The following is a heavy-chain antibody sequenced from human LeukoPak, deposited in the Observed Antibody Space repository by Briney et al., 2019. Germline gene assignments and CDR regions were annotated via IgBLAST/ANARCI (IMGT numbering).Heavy chain of an antibody. V-gene: IGHV4-34*01. D-gene: IGHD3-10*01. Sequence: SDTLSLTRAVYVGSFSGYYWRGIPQPPAKGLECMAEINHSGRTKYNPALKSQVTISVDPPKNQFSLRLSSVTAAETAVYYCANLPGGSGGQGTLVTVSS. CDR2: INHSGRT. J-gene: IGHJ4*02. CDR1: VGSFSGYY. CDR3: ANLPGGS.